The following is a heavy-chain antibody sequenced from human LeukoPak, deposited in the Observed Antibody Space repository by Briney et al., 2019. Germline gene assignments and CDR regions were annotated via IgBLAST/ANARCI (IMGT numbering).Heavy chain of an antibody. V-gene: IGHV4-39*01. CDR1: GGSISSSSYY. D-gene: IGHD2/OR15-2a*01. J-gene: IGHJ4*02. CDR3: ATIVIIEPRPDY. CDR2: IYYTGST. Sequence: SETLSLTCTVSGGSISSSSYYWGWIRQPPGRGLEWIGSIYYTGSTYYSPSLQSRVTISVDTSKNQFSLKLRSVTAADTAVYYCATIVIIEPRPDYWGQGTPVTVSS.